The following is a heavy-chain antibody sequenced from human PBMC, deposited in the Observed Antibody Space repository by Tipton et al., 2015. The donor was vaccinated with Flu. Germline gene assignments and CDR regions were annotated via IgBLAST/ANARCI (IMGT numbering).Heavy chain of an antibody. Sequence: LVKPSETLSLTCAVYGGSFSGYYWSWIRQPPGKGLEWIGEINHSGSTNYNPSLKSRVTISVDTSKNQFSLKLSSVTAADTAVYYCARVGDFWSGYYTVGGRTDYWGQGTLVTVSS. CDR3: ARVGDFWSGYYTVGGRTDY. CDR2: INHSGST. CDR1: GGSFSGYY. V-gene: IGHV4-34*01. J-gene: IGHJ4*02. D-gene: IGHD3-3*01.